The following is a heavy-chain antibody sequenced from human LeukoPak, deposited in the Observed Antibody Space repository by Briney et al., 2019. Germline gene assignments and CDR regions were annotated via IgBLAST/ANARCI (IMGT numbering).Heavy chain of an antibody. CDR1: GFTFSSYS. V-gene: IGHV3-21*01. D-gene: IGHD4-17*01. J-gene: IGHJ6*02. CDR2: ISSSSSYI. CDR3: ASYYGDYVSYGMDV. Sequence: GGSLRLSCAASGFTFSSYSMNWVRQAPGKGLEWVSSISSSSSYIYYADSVKGRFTISRDNAKNSLCLQMNSLRAEDTAVYYCASYYGDYVSYGMDVWGQGTTVTVSS.